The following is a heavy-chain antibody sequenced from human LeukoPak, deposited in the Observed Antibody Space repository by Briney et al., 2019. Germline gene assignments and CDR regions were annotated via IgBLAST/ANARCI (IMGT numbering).Heavy chain of an antibody. CDR1: GYTFTSYG. V-gene: IGHV1-18*01. Sequence: ASVKVSCKASGYTFTSYGISWVRQAPGQGVERMGWIGAYNGNTNYAQKLQGRVTMTTDTSTSTAYMELRSLRSDDTAVYYCARLVGGFYYYDSSGYKDVWGKGTTVTISS. D-gene: IGHD3-22*01. CDR3: ARLVGGFYYYDSSGYKDV. CDR2: IGAYNGNT. J-gene: IGHJ6*04.